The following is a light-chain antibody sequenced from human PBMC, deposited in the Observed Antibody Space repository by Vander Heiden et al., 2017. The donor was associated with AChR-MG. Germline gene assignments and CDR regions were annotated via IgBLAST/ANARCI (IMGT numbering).Light chain of an antibody. CDR1: SSDVGGYNY. Sequence: QSALTQPASVSGSPGQSITISCTGTSSDVGGYNYVAWYQQHPGKAPKLMIYDVTNRPSGVSDRFSGSKSGNTASLTISGLQAEDEADYYCYSYVNGGTAVCGGGTKLTV. CDR3: YSYVNGGTAV. V-gene: IGLV2-14*01. J-gene: IGLJ2*01. CDR2: DVT.